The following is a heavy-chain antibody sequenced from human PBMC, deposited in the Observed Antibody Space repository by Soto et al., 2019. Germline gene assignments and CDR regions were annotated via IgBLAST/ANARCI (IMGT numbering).Heavy chain of an antibody. CDR1: GRTYSNYA. D-gene: IGHD6-13*01. CDR3: TIWLEDAGIGGKYYYSMDV. V-gene: IGHV1-69*01. J-gene: IGHJ6*04. CDR2: LMPIYGRA. Sequence: QVQLVQSGAEEMKPGASVKVCCKASGRTYSNYAFSSVLQSPGQGLEWVGGLMPIYGRAHYAQKFRDRVKITEDESTNTVHMELSSLRSEDTYFCYCTIWLEDAGIGGKYYYSMDVWGKGHTVTVSS.